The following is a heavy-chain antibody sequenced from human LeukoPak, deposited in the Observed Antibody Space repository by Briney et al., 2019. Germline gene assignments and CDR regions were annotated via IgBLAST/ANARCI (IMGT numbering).Heavy chain of an antibody. CDR3: AKDRVADYYGSGGYYGVGYYFDY. CDR2: ISYDGSNK. D-gene: IGHD3-10*01. V-gene: IGHV3-30*18. CDR1: GFTFSSYG. J-gene: IGHJ4*02. Sequence: PGGSLRLSCAASGFTFSSYGMHWVRQAPGKGLEWVAVISYDGSNKYYADSVKGRFTISRDNSKNTLYLQMNSLRAEDTAVYYCAKDRVADYYGSGGYYGVGYYFDYWGQGTLVTVSS.